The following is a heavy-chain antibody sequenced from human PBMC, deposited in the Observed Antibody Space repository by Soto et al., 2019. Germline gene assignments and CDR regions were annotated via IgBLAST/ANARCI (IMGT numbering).Heavy chain of an antibody. CDR3: ERFYDGYSNPFHFDT. D-gene: IGHD5-18*01. Sequence: GESLKISCQVSGYSFTSKWVGWVRQMPGKGLEWMGMIYPGDSDTRYGPSFEGLVTISADRSTSTAYLFWKTLKTSDTAMYYCERFYDGYSNPFHFDTWGQGSQVTVSS. V-gene: IGHV5-51*01. CDR1: GYSFTSKW. J-gene: IGHJ4*02. CDR2: IYPGDSDT.